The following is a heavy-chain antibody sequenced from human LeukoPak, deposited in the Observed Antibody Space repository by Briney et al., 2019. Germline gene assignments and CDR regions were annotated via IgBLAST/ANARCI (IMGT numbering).Heavy chain of an antibody. D-gene: IGHD5-18*01. Sequence: ASVKVSCKASGYTFTGYYMHWVRQAPGQGLEWMGWINPNSGGTNYAQKFQGRVTMTRDTSISTAYMKLSRLRSDDTAVYYCARDPRGSYGYISDYWGQGTLVTVSS. CDR3: ARDPRGSYGYISDY. V-gene: IGHV1-2*02. J-gene: IGHJ4*02. CDR2: INPNSGGT. CDR1: GYTFTGYY.